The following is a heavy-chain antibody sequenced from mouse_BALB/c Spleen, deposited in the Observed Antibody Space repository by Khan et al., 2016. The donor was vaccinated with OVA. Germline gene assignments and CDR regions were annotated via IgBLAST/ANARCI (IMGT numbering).Heavy chain of an antibody. CDR3: AAHLTGSFAY. Sequence: EVQRVESGGDLVKPGGSLKLSCAASGITFSSYSMSWVRQTPDKRLEWVASISSGGDYTYYPDSVKGRFTISRDNAKNTLYLQMSDLKSEDTAMYYCAAHLTGSFAYWGQGTLVTVSA. CDR1: GITFSSYS. V-gene: IGHV5-6*01. CDR2: ISSGGDYT. D-gene: IGHD4-1*01. J-gene: IGHJ3*01.